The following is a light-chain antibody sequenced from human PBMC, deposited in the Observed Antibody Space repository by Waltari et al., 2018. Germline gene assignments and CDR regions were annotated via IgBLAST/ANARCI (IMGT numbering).Light chain of an antibody. CDR3: QQYNSYPYT. CDR1: QSINNW. V-gene: IGKV1-5*03. Sequence: DIQMTQSPSTLSASVGDRVTITCRASQSINNWLAWYQQKPGKAPKLLIYKASTLESGVPSRFSGSRSGTEFTLTISSLQPDDFATYYCQQYNSYPYTFGQGTKL. J-gene: IGKJ2*01. CDR2: KAS.